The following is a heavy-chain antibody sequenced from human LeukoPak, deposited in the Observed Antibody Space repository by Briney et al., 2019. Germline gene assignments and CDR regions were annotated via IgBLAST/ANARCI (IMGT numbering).Heavy chain of an antibody. D-gene: IGHD2-2*01. CDR1: GFTVSTNY. Sequence: PGGSLRLSCAASGFTVSTNYMSWVRQAPGKGLEWVSVIYSGGSTYYADSVKGRFTISRDNSKNTLYLQMNSLRAEDTAVYYCARDTRKYCSSTSCYLRPLGPGWFDPWGQGTLVTVSS. CDR2: IYSGGST. J-gene: IGHJ5*02. V-gene: IGHV3-66*01. CDR3: ARDTRKYCSSTSCYLRPLGPGWFDP.